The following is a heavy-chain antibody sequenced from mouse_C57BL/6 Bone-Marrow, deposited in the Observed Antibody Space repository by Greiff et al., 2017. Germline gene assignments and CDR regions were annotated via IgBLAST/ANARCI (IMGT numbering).Heavy chain of an antibody. CDR1: GYTFTSYW. CDR3: AHGNYFYWYFAV. Sequence: VQLQQSGAELVKPGASVKLSCKASGYTFTSYWMHWVKQRPGRGLEWIGRIDPKSGGTKYNEKFKSKATLTVDKPSSTAYMQLSSLTSEDSAVYYCAHGNYFYWYFAVWGTGTTVTVSS. CDR2: IDPKSGGT. V-gene: IGHV1-72*01. D-gene: IGHD2-1*01. J-gene: IGHJ1*03.